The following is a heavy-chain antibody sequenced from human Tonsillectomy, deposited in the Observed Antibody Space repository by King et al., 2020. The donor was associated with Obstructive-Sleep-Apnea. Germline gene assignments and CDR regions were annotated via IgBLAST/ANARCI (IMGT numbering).Heavy chain of an antibody. Sequence: HVQLQESGPGLVKPSETLSLTCNVSGDSISPYYWSWIRQPPGKGLEWLGYIYYNGNTTYNPSLKSRLTMSVDTSKNQISLKLTSVTSADTAVYYCARYTGTYYAYWGQGTLVTVSS. CDR2: IYYNGNT. CDR1: GDSISPYY. D-gene: IGHD1-26*01. CDR3: ARYTGTYYAY. V-gene: IGHV4-59*01. J-gene: IGHJ4*02.